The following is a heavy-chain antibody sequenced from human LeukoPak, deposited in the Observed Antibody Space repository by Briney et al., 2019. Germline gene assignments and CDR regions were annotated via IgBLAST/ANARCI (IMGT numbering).Heavy chain of an antibody. D-gene: IGHD6-19*01. J-gene: IGHJ4*02. V-gene: IGHV4-34*08. Sequence: GSLRLSCAASGFTFSSYAMSWVRQAPGKGLEWIGEINHSGSTNYNPSLKSRVTISVDTSKNQFSLKLSSVTAADTAVYYCAVGWPGYFDYWGQGTLVTVSS. CDR2: INHSGST. CDR1: GFTFSSYA. CDR3: AVGWPGYFDY.